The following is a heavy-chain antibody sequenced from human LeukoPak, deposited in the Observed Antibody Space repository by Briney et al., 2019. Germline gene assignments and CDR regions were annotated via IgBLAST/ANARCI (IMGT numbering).Heavy chain of an antibody. Sequence: GGSLRLSCAASGFTFISYAMSWVRQAPGEGLEWVSIISGSGGSTFYADSVKGRFTISRDNSKNTLYLEMNSLRAEDTALFYCAKSGDQVTVTKLDYWGQGTLVTVSS. V-gene: IGHV3-23*01. J-gene: IGHJ4*02. CDR3: AKSGDQVTVTKLDY. D-gene: IGHD4-17*01. CDR1: GFTFISYA. CDR2: ISGSGGST.